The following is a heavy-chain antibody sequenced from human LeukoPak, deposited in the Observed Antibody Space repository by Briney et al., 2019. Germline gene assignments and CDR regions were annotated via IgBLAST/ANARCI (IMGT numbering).Heavy chain of an antibody. D-gene: IGHD6-19*01. CDR2: IRYDGSNK. CDR1: GFTFSSYG. J-gene: IGHJ4*02. CDR3: AKGVAVADYYFDY. V-gene: IGHV3-30*02. Sequence: GGSLRPSCAASGFTFSSYGMHWVRQAPGKGLEWVAFIRYDGSNKYYADSVKGRFTISRDNSKNTLYLQMNSLRAEDTAVYYCAKGVAVADYYFDYWGQGTLVTVSS.